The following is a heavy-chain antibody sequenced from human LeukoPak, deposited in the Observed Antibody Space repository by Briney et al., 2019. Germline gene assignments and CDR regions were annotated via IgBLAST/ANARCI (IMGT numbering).Heavy chain of an antibody. CDR3: GKYLQTSVGANDY. D-gene: IGHD1-26*01. V-gene: IGHV3-23*01. CDR1: GFTFSSYP. J-gene: IGHJ4*02. Sequence: GGSLRLSCAASGFTFSSYPMTWVRQAPGKGLEWVSVISGSGGATFYGDSVQGRFTISRDNSRDTLYLQMNSLTAEDTAVYYCGKYLQTSVGANDYWGQGTLVTVSS. CDR2: ISGSGGAT.